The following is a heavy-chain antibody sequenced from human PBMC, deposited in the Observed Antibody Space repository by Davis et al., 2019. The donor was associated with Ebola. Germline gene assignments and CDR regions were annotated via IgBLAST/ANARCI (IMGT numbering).Heavy chain of an antibody. D-gene: IGHD1-26*01. J-gene: IGHJ4*02. CDR2: IYPGDSET. CDR3: ARHGSIVGATPPNY. V-gene: IGHV5-51*01. Sequence: KVSCKGSGYRFTTYWIAWVRQVPGKGLEWMGIIYPGDSETRYGPSFQGQVTISADKSISTAYLQWSSLKASDTAMYYCARHGSIVGATPPNYWGQGTLVTVSS. CDR1: GYRFTTYW.